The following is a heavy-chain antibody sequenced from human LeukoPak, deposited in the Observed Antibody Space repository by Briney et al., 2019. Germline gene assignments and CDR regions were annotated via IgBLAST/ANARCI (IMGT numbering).Heavy chain of an antibody. D-gene: IGHD3-10*01. CDR1: GGSISSGDYY. V-gene: IGHV4-30-4*01. CDR2: IYYSGST. Sequence: SQTLSLTCTVSGGSISSGDYYWSWIRQPPGKGLEWIGYIYYSGSTYYNPSLKSRVTISVDTSKNQLSLKLSSVTAADTAVYYCARVGLLWFGEPLDGMDVWGKGTTVTVSS. CDR3: ARVGLLWFGEPLDGMDV. J-gene: IGHJ6*04.